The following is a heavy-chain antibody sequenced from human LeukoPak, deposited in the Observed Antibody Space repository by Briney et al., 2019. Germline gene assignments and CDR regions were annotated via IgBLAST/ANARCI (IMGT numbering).Heavy chain of an antibody. CDR3: ATTFAVAGFWYFDL. D-gene: IGHD6-19*01. Sequence: PSETLSLTCTVSGDSLTGYYWGWIRQPPGKGLEWIGNIYYTGNTYYNPSLKSRVTISLDTSKNQFSLKVISMTAADTAVYYCATTFAVAGFWYFDLWGRGTLVTVSS. V-gene: IGHV4-39*07. J-gene: IGHJ2*01. CDR1: GDSLTGYY. CDR2: IYYTGNT.